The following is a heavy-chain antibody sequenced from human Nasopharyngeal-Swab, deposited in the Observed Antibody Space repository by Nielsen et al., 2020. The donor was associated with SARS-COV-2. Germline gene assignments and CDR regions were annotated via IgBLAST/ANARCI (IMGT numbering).Heavy chain of an antibody. CDR3: AREMRYEPGFDY. D-gene: IGHD1-1*01. CDR2: ISSSSSYI. J-gene: IGHJ4*02. CDR1: GFTFSSYS. Sequence: GGSLRLSCAASGFTFSSYSMNWVRQAPGKGLEWVSSISSSSSYIYYADSVKGRFTISRDNAKNSLYLQMNSLRAEDTAVYYCAREMRYEPGFDYWGQGTLVTVSS. V-gene: IGHV3-21*01.